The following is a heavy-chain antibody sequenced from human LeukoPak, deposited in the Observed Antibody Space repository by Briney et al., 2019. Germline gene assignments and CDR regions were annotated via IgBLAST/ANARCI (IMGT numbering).Heavy chain of an antibody. CDR1: GGSISSSSYY. Sequence: SSETLSLTCTVSGGSISSSSYYWGWIRQPPGKGLEWIGSIYYSGSTYYNPSLKSRVTISVDTSKNQFSLKLSSVTAADTAVYYCARQSGSYYFDYWGQGTLVTVSS. V-gene: IGHV4-39*01. CDR3: ARQSGSYYFDY. D-gene: IGHD1-26*01. J-gene: IGHJ4*02. CDR2: IYYSGST.